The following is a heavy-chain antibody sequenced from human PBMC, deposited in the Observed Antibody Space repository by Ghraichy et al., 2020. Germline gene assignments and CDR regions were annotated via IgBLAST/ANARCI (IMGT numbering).Heavy chain of an antibody. CDR2: FDPEDGET. J-gene: IGHJ4*02. V-gene: IGHV1-24*01. Sequence: ASVKVSCKVSGYTLTKLSMHWVRQAPGKGLEWMGGFDPEDGETIYAQKFQGRVTMTEDTSTDTSYMELSSLRSEDTAVYYCATPPSYRYSRSYYFKWGQGTLVTVSS. CDR3: ATPPSYRYSRSYYFK. D-gene: IGHD1-26*01. CDR1: GYTLTKLS.